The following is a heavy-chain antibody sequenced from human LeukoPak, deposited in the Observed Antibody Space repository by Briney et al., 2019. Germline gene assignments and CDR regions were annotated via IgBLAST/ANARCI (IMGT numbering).Heavy chain of an antibody. V-gene: IGHV4-34*01. CDR1: GGSISTHY. Sequence: SETLSLTCTVSGGSISTHYWSWIRLSPGKGLEWIGEINHSGSTNYNPSLKSRVTISVDTSKNQFSLKLSSVTAADTAVYYCARGLLDSSDYYGMDVWGQGTTVTVSS. J-gene: IGHJ6*02. CDR3: ARGLLDSSDYYGMDV. D-gene: IGHD3-22*01. CDR2: INHSGST.